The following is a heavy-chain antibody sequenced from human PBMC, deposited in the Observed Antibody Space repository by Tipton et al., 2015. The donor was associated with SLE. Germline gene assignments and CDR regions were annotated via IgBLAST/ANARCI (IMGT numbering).Heavy chain of an antibody. CDR3: AKVYQLLNDAFDI. D-gene: IGHD2-2*01. V-gene: IGHV3-30*02. Sequence: SLRLSCAASGFTFSSYGMHWVRQAPGKGLEWVAFIRYDGSNKYYADSVKGRFTISRDNSKNTLYLQMNSLRAEDTAVYYCAKVYQLLNDAFDIWGQGTMVPVSS. J-gene: IGHJ3*02. CDR1: GFTFSSYG. CDR2: IRYDGSNK.